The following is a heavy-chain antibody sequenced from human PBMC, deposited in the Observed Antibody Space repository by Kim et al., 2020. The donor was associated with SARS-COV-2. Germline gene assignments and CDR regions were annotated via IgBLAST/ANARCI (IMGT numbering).Heavy chain of an antibody. CDR3: AKDARYSSSWYYFDY. Sequence: SVKGRFTISRDNSKNTLYLQMNSLRAEDTAVYYCAKDARYSSSWYYFDYWGQGTLVTVSS. D-gene: IGHD6-13*01. J-gene: IGHJ4*02. V-gene: IGHV3-23*01.